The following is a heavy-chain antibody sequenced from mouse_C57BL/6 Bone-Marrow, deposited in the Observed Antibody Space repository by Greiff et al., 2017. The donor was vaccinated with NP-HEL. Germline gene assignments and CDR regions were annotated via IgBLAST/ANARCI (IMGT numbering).Heavy chain of an antibody. D-gene: IGHD2-5*01. CDR3: ARRGSNSWFAY. CDR1: GYTFTSYW. V-gene: IGHV1-69*01. Sequence: QVQLKQPGAELVMPGASVKLSCKASGYTFTSYWMHWVKQRPGQGLEWIGEIDPSDSYTNYNQKFKGKSTLTVDKSSSTAYMQLSSLTSEDSAVYYCARRGSNSWFAYWGQGTLVTVSA. J-gene: IGHJ3*01. CDR2: IDPSDSYT.